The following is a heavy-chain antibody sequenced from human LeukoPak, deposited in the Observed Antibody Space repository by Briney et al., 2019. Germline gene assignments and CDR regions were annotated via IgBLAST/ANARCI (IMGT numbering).Heavy chain of an antibody. Sequence: QPGGSLRLSCAASGFTFSNAWMSWVRQAPGKGLEWVSYISSSGSDIYYADSVKGRFTISRDNAKNSLYLHMNSLRAEDTAVYYCARDYGGSSPFDYWGQGTLVTVSS. CDR2: ISSSGSDI. CDR1: GFTFSNAW. V-gene: IGHV3-48*04. D-gene: IGHD4-23*01. CDR3: ARDYGGSSPFDY. J-gene: IGHJ4*02.